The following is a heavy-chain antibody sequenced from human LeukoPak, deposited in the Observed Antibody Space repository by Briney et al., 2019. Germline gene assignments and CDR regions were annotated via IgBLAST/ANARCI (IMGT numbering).Heavy chain of an antibody. CDR2: VSSRGTTT. J-gene: IGHJ4*02. V-gene: IGHV3-23*01. D-gene: IGHD6-13*01. Sequence: GGSLRLSCAASGFTFSTYAMSWVRQAPGKGLEWVATVSSRGTTTYYAESVKGRFTISRDNSRTTMYLQMKTRRAEDTAIYYCAKTTRAAIEKWYFDYWGQGSLVTVSS. CDR3: AKTTRAAIEKWYFDY. CDR1: GFTFSTYA.